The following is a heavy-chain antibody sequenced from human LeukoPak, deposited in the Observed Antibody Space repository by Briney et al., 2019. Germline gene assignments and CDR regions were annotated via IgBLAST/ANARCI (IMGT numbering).Heavy chain of an antibody. CDR2: ISSSGSYI. J-gene: IGHJ2*01. CDR1: GFTFSSYN. D-gene: IGHD6-19*01. Sequence: GGSLRLSCAASGFTFSSYNMNWVRQAPGKGLEWVTSISSSGSYIYNADSVKGRFTISRDNAKNSLCLQMNSLRAEDTDVYYCARALAVAGTDWYFDLWGRGTLVTVSS. V-gene: IGHV3-21*01. CDR3: ARALAVAGTDWYFDL.